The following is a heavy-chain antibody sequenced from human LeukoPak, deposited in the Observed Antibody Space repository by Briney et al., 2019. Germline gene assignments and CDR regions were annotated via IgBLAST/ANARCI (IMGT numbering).Heavy chain of an antibody. CDR2: ISAYNCNT. Sequence: ASVTVSFTASGYTFTIYGISWVRQAPGQGLEWMGWISAYNCNTNYSQKLQGRVTITTDKSTSTAYMELRSLRSDDTAVYYCARDGYYDSSGYIDYWGQGTLVTVSS. J-gene: IGHJ4*02. CDR1: GYTFTIYG. V-gene: IGHV1-18*01. CDR3: ARDGYYDSSGYIDY. D-gene: IGHD3-22*01.